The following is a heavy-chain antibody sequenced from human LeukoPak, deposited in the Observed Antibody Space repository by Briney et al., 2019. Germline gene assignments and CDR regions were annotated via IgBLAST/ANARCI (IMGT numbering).Heavy chain of an antibody. CDR1: GGSISSYY. CDR2: IYTSGST. CDR3: ARDGLYYDILTGYYRRGYFDY. J-gene: IGHJ4*02. Sequence: SETLSLTCTVPGGSISSYYWSWIRQPAGKGLEWIGRIYTSGSTNYNPSLKSRVTMSVDTSKNQFSLKLSSVTAADTAVYYCARDGLYYDILTGYYRRGYFDYWGQGTLVTVSS. D-gene: IGHD3-9*01. V-gene: IGHV4-4*07.